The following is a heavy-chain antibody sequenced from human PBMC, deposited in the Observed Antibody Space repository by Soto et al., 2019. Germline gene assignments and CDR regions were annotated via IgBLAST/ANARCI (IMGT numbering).Heavy chain of an antibody. V-gene: IGHV3-23*01. Sequence: PVGSLRLSCAASGFTFSSYAMSWVRQAPGKGLEWVSAISGSGGSTYYADSVKGRFTISRDNSKNTLYLQMNSLRAEDTAVYYCAKDLPVCSSTSCYDFLDYWGQGTLVTVSS. J-gene: IGHJ4*02. CDR1: GFTFSSYA. CDR2: ISGSGGST. D-gene: IGHD2-2*01. CDR3: AKDLPVCSSTSCYDFLDY.